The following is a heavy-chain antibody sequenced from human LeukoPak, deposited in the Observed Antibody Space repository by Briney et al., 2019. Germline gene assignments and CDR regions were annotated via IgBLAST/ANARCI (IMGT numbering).Heavy chain of an antibody. D-gene: IGHD1-1*01. CDR1: GGSVSGGSYY. Sequence: SETLSLTCTVSGGSVSGGSYYWTWIRQPPGKGLEWIGYTYYSGSSNYNPSLKSRVTISVDTSKNQFSLKLSSVTASDTAVYYCARVPISLYYFDYWGQGILVTVSS. J-gene: IGHJ4*02. CDR2: TYYSGSS. V-gene: IGHV4-61*01. CDR3: ARVPISLYYFDY.